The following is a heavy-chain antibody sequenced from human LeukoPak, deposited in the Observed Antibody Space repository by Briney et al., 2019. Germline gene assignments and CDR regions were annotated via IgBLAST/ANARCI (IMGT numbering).Heavy chain of an antibody. CDR3: AKDWWELVTVDY. J-gene: IGHJ4*02. CDR2: ISYDGSNK. CDR1: GFTFSSYG. D-gene: IGHD1-26*01. Sequence: GGSLRLSCAASGFTFSSYGMHWVRQAPGKGLEWVAVISYDGSNKYYADSVKGRFTISRDNSKNTLYLQMNSLRAEDTAVYYCAKDWWELVTVDYWGQGTLVTVSS. V-gene: IGHV3-30*18.